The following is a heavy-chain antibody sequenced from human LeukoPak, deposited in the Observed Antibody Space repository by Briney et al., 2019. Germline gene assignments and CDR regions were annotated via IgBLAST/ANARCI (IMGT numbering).Heavy chain of an antibody. CDR2: INPNSGGT. Sequence: GASVKLSCTASGYTFTGDYMHWVRQAPGQELQWWGWINPNSGGTDYAQKLQGRVTMTGDTSISTAYMELSRLRADDTAVYYCARVRLAIRRYKWNDVSWFDPWGQGTLVTVST. V-gene: IGHV1-2*02. J-gene: IGHJ5*02. D-gene: IGHD1-20*01. CDR1: GYTFTGDY. CDR3: ARVRLAIRRYKWNDVSWFDP.